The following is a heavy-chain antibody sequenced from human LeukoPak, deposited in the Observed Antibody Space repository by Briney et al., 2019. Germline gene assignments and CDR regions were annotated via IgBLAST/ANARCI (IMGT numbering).Heavy chain of an antibody. V-gene: IGHV1-69*13. J-gene: IGHJ4*02. D-gene: IGHD6-13*01. Sequence: SVKVSCKPSGGTFGGYAISWVRQAPGQGLEWVGGIIPLFGAPLYAQKFQGRVTITADERTSTVYMDLSSLRSDDTAVYYCARDEEKAAGSLWGQGTPVIVSS. CDR1: GGTFGGYA. CDR2: IIPLFGAP. CDR3: ARDEEKAAGSL.